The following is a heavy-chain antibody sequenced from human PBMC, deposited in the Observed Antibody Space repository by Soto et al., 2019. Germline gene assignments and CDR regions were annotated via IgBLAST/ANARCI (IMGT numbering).Heavy chain of an antibody. CDR3: ARGYSGYDFKDLNFDY. D-gene: IGHD5-12*01. CDR2: ISAYNGNT. Sequence: GASVKVSCKASGYTFTSYGISWVRQAPGQGLEWMGWISAYNGNTNYAQKLQGRVTMTTDTSTSTAYMELRSLRSDDTAVYYCARGYSGYDFKDLNFDYCGQGTLVTVSS. CDR1: GYTFTSYG. V-gene: IGHV1-18*01. J-gene: IGHJ4*02.